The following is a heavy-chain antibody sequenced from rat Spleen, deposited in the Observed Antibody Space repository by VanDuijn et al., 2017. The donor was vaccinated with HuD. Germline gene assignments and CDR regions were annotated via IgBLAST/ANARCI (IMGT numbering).Heavy chain of an antibody. D-gene: IGHD5-1*01. CDR3: ARQNWPYYFDY. CDR2: VDYDGSRT. V-gene: IGHV5-29*01. J-gene: IGHJ2*01. CDR1: GFTFSAYY. Sequence: EVQLVASDGGLVQPGGSLTLSCAASGFTFSAYYLAWVRQAPTKGLEWVATVDYDGSRTHYRDSVKGRFTISRDNVKNTLYLQMDSLRSADTATYYCARQNWPYYFDYWGQGVMLTVSS.